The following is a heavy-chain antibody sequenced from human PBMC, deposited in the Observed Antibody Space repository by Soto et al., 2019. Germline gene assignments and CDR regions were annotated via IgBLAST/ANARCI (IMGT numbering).Heavy chain of an antibody. CDR3: AKLQQSNGMDV. D-gene: IGHD4-4*01. CDR1: EFTFNNHA. J-gene: IGHJ6*02. CDR2: ISGSGGST. V-gene: IGHV3-23*01. Sequence: GGSLRLSCAASEFTFNNHAMTWVSQCPGKGLEWVATISGSGGSTYSADSVKGRFTISGDNSKNTLYLQMNSLKAEDTAVYYCAKLQQSNGMDVWGQGTTVTVSS.